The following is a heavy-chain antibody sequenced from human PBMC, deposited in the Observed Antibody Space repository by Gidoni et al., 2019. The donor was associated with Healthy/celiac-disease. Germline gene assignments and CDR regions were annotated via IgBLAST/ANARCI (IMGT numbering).Heavy chain of an antibody. Sequence: QVQLVESGGGVVQPGRSLRLSCAASGFTFSSYGMHWVRQAPGKGLEWVAVISYDGSNKYYADSVKGRFTISRDNSKNTLYLQMNSLRAEDTAVYYCAKKQVGATKILDYWGQGTLVTVSS. CDR3: AKKQVGATKILDY. J-gene: IGHJ4*02. CDR2: ISYDGSNK. D-gene: IGHD1-26*01. CDR1: GFTFSSYG. V-gene: IGHV3-30*18.